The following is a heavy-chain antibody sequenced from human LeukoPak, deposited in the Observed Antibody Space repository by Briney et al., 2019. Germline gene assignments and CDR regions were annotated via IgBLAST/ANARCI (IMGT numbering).Heavy chain of an antibody. V-gene: IGHV4-30-2*01. J-gene: IGHJ4*02. D-gene: IGHD3-16*02. CDR2: IYHSGST. CDR1: GGSISSGGYS. CDR3: ARGGYDYVWGSYRYYFDY. Sequence: SQTLSLTCAVSGGSISSGGYSWSWLRQPPGKGLEWIGYIYHSGSTYYNPSLKSRVTISVDRSKNQFSLKLSSVTAADTAVYYCARGGYDYVWGSYRYYFDYWGQGTLVTVSS.